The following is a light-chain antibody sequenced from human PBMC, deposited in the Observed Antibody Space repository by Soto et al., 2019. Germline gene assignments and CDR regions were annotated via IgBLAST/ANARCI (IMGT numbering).Light chain of an antibody. J-gene: IGKJ2*01. Sequence: EIVLTQSPGTLSLSPGERATLSCRASQSVSSSYLARYQQKPGQAPRLLIYGASSRATGIPDRFSGSGSGKDFTLTISSLEPEDFAGYYCQQYGSSPGTFGEGTKLEIK. V-gene: IGKV3-20*01. CDR2: GAS. CDR1: QSVSSSY. CDR3: QQYGSSPGT.